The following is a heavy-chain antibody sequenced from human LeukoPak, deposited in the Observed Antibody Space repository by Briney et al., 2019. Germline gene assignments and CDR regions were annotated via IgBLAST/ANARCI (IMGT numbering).Heavy chain of an antibody. D-gene: IGHD3-10*01. V-gene: IGHV3-30*18. CDR1: GFTFSSYG. J-gene: IGHJ4*02. CDR3: AKDRAGSGSYFYHFDY. CDR2: ISYDGSNK. Sequence: GGSLRLSCAASGFTFSSYGMHWVRQAPGKGLEWVAVISYDGSNKYYADSVKGRFTISRDNSKNTLYLQMNSLRAEDTAVYYCAKDRAGSGSYFYHFDYWGQGTLVTVSS.